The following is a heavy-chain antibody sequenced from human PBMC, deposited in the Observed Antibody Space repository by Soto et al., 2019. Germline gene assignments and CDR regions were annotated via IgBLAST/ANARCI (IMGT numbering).Heavy chain of an antibody. CDR2: IYYSGST. J-gene: IGHJ3*02. CDR3: ARHGGITKVRGVLFAFDI. V-gene: IGHV4-59*08. CDR1: GGSVTSYY. D-gene: IGHD3-10*01. Sequence: SETLSLTCTVSGGSVTSYYWSWIRQPPGKGLEWIGYIYYSGSTNYNSSLKSRVTISVDTSKNQFSLKMSSVTAADTAVYYCARHGGITKVRGVLFAFDIWGQGTMVT.